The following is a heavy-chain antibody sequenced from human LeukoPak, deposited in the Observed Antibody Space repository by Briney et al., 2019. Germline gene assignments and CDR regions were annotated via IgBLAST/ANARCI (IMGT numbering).Heavy chain of an antibody. D-gene: IGHD3-3*01. CDR2: VKQDGSEK. CDR1: GFTFSSYW. J-gene: IGHJ6*02. V-gene: IGHV3-7*01. CDR3: ARDGWSGYFQEGYYYGMDV. Sequence: GGSLRLSCAASGFTFSSYWMSWVRQAPGKGLEWVANVKQDGSEKYYVDSVKGRFTISRDNAKNSLYLQMNSLRAEDTAVYYCARDGWSGYFQEGYYYGMDVWGQGTTVTVSS.